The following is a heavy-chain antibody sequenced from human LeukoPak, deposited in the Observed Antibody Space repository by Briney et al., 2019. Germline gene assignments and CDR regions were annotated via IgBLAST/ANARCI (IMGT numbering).Heavy chain of an antibody. Sequence: PGGSLRLSCAASGFTFSDYYMSWLRQAPGKGLEWVSYISSSGSTIYYADSVKGRFTISRDNAKNSLYLQMNSLRAEDTAVYYCVGWGSYSSGWYEYWGQGTLVTVSS. CDR3: VGWGSYSSGWYEY. CDR1: GFTFSDYY. V-gene: IGHV3-11*04. CDR2: ISSSGSTI. J-gene: IGHJ4*02. D-gene: IGHD6-19*01.